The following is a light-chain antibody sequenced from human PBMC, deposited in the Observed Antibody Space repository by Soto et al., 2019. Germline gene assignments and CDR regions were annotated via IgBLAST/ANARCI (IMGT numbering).Light chain of an antibody. CDR1: TSDVGTYNY. J-gene: IGLJ2*01. CDR3: SSYTTSSTLV. CDR2: EVT. Sequence: QSALTQPASVSGSPGQSITISCSGTTSDVGTYNYVSWYQQHPGKAPKLMIFEVTNRPSGVSNRFSGSKSGNTASLTISGLQAEDEAGYYCSSYTTSSTLVFGGGTKLTVL. V-gene: IGLV2-14*01.